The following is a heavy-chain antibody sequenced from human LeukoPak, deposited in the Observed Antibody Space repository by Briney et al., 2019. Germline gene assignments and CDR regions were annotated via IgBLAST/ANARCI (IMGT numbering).Heavy chain of an antibody. V-gene: IGHV1-18*01. CDR3: ARATVTTDSDWVDP. D-gene: IGHD4-17*01. J-gene: IGHJ5*02. Sequence: VASVKISCKASGYTFTNYGFSWVRQAPGQGLEWMGWISANNGNTKYAQKLQGRVTMTTDTSTSTAQMELRSLRSDDTAVYYCARATVTTDSDWVDPWGQGTLVTVSS. CDR2: ISANNGNT. CDR1: GYTFTNYG.